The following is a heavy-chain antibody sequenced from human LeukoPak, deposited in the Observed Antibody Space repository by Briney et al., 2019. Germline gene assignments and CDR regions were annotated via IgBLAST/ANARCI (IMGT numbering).Heavy chain of an antibody. Sequence: GGSLRLSCAAPGFTFNSYAMTWVRQAPGKGLEWVSAISGSGGSTYYADSVKGRFTISRDNSKNTLYLQMNSLRAEDTAVYYCAKGSRDYQLLFDYYYYMDVWGKGITVTVSS. D-gene: IGHD2-2*01. CDR2: ISGSGGST. CDR1: GFTFNSYA. J-gene: IGHJ6*03. V-gene: IGHV3-23*01. CDR3: AKGSRDYQLLFDYYYYMDV.